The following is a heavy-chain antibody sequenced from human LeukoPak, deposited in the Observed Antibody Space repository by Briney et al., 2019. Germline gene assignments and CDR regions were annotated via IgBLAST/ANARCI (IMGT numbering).Heavy chain of an antibody. J-gene: IGHJ4*02. D-gene: IGHD2-21*01. CDR3: AKAPVTSCRGAYCYPFDS. Sequence: PGGSLRLSCAASGFTLSTYAMSWVRQTPGKGLEWVAATSGSDAGTYHADSVRGRFTISRDNSKNTLYLQMNSLRAEDAAVYFCAKAPVTSCRGAYCYPFDSRGQGTLVTVSS. CDR2: TSGSDAGT. CDR1: GFTLSTYA. V-gene: IGHV3-23*01.